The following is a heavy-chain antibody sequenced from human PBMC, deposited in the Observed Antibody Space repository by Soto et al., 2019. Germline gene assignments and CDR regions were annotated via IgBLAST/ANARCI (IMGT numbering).Heavy chain of an antibody. Sequence: ASVKVSCKASGYTFPNYGITWVRQAPGQGLEWMGWISAYKTNIKYAQKFQGRVTLTTDTSTSTAYMELRSLRSDDTATYYCARDLEGSGAYYTDFWGQGTLVTVSS. V-gene: IGHV1-18*01. D-gene: IGHD3-10*01. CDR3: ARDLEGSGAYYTDF. CDR2: ISAYKTNI. J-gene: IGHJ4*02. CDR1: GYTFPNYG.